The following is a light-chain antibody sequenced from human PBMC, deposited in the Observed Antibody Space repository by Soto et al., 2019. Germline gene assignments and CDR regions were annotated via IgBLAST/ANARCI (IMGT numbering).Light chain of an antibody. CDR3: QQYYSFPYT. CDR2: AAS. Sequence: DIQMTQSPSSLSASVGDRVTITCRASLTIGHSLSWYQQKPGKAPELLIYAASTLQSGVPSRFSGSGSGTDFTLTISCLQSEDFATYYCQQYYSFPYTFGQGTKLEIK. J-gene: IGKJ2*01. CDR1: LTIGHS. V-gene: IGKV1-NL1*01.